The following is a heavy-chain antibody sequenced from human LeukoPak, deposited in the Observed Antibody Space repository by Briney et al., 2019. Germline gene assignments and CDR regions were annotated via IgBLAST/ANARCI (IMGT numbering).Heavy chain of an antibody. CDR3: ARRMNGTWYYFDY. CDR1: GYTFSSYA. V-gene: IGHV3-23*02. D-gene: IGHD1-1*01. CDR2: IIASGGST. J-gene: IGHJ4*02. Sequence: GGSLRLSCAASGYTFSSYAMTWVRQAPGKGLEWVSVIIASGGSTYYRDSVKGRFTISRDNSKKTLNLQMTSLRAEDTAVYFCARRMNGTWYYFDYWGQGTQVTVSS.